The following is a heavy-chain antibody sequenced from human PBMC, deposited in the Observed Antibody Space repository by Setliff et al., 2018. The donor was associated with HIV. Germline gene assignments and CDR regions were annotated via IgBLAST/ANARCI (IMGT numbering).Heavy chain of an antibody. V-gene: IGHV3-21*01. D-gene: IGHD6-13*01. Sequence: LRLSCAASGFTFSSYSMNWVRQAPGKGLEWVSSISSSSSYIYYADSVKGRFTISRDNAKNSLYLQMNSLRAEDTAVYYCAREQGSSSISIVAFDIWGQGTMVTVSS. CDR2: ISSSSSYI. CDR3: AREQGSSSISIVAFDI. CDR1: GFTFSSYS. J-gene: IGHJ3*02.